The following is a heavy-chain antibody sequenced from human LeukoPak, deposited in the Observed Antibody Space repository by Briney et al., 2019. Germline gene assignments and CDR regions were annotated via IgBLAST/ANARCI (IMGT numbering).Heavy chain of an antibody. CDR3: AKDLGPGALNGGDY. D-gene: IGHD3-16*01. V-gene: IGHV3-30*02. CDR2: IRYDGSNK. Sequence: GGSLRLSCAASGFTFSSYWMSWVRQAPGKGLEWVAFIRYDGSNKYYADSVKGRFTISRDNSKNTLYLQMNSLRPDDTAVYYWAKDLGPGALNGGDYWGQGTLVTVSS. CDR1: GFTFSSYW. J-gene: IGHJ4*02.